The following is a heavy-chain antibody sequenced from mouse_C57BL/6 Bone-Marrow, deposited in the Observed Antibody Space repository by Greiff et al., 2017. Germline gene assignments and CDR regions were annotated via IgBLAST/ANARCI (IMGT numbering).Heavy chain of an antibody. CDR3: ARNYYGSSYWFAY. CDR2: IDPSASYT. CDR1: GYTFTSYW. V-gene: IGHV1-59*01. J-gene: IGHJ3*01. Sequence: QVQLQQPGAELVRPGPSVKLSCKASGYTFTSYWMHWVKQRPGQGLEWIGVIDPSASYTNYNQKFKGKATLTVDTSSSTAYMQLSSLTSEDSAGYYGARNYYGSSYWFAYGGQGTLVTVSA. D-gene: IGHD1-1*01.